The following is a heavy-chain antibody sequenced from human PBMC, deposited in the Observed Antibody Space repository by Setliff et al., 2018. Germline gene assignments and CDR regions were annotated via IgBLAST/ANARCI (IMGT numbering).Heavy chain of an antibody. J-gene: IGHJ4*02. Sequence: VKVSCKPSGYSFTGYYMHWVRQAPGQGLEWMGIIHTGGGSASYAQKFQGRVTMTSDTSTRTVYMEVNSVRSDDTAIYYCARGGMAAAGRKGVFEYWGQGTQVTSPQ. CDR2: IHTGGGSA. CDR3: ARGGMAAAGRKGVFEY. V-gene: IGHV1-46*01. CDR1: GYSFTGYY. D-gene: IGHD6-13*01.